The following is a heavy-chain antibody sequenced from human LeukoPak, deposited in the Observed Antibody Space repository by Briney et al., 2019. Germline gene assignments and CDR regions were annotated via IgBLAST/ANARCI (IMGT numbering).Heavy chain of an antibody. Sequence: GGSLRLSCAASGFAVSSNYMNWVRQAPGKGLEWVSHITASGTAMFYADSVKGRFTISRDNAKNSLYLQMNSLRDEDTAVYYCASSGSYRFDYWGQGTLVTVSS. CDR2: ITASGTAM. CDR3: ASSGSYRFDY. CDR1: GFAVSSNY. D-gene: IGHD1-26*01. J-gene: IGHJ4*02. V-gene: IGHV3-48*02.